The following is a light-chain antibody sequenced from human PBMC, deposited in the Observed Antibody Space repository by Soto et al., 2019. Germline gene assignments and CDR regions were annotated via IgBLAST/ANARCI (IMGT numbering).Light chain of an antibody. CDR2: DAS. CDR3: QQRSEWPPA. V-gene: IGKV3-11*01. Sequence: EIVLTQSPATLSLSPGERATLSCRASQSVSSYLAWYQQKPGQAPRLLIYDASNRATGIPVRFSGSGSGTDFTLTISSLEPEDFAVDYCQQRSEWPPAFGQGTKLEIK. J-gene: IGKJ2*01. CDR1: QSVSSY.